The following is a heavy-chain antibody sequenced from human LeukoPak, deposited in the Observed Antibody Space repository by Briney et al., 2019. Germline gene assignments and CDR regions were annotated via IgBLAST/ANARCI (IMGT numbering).Heavy chain of an antibody. CDR1: GFTFSDYY. CDR3: AKAAYTMVRGVLILSMTYYMDV. J-gene: IGHJ6*03. D-gene: IGHD3-10*01. V-gene: IGHV3-23*01. Sequence: GGSLRLSCAASGFTFSDYYMSWIRQAPGKGLEWVSAISGSGGSTYYADSVKGRFTISRDNSKNTLYLQMNSLRAEDTAVYYCAKAAYTMVRGVLILSMTYYMDVWGKGTTVTVSS. CDR2: ISGSGGST.